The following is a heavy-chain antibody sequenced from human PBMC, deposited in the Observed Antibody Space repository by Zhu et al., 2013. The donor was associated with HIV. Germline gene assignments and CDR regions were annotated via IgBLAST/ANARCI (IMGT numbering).Heavy chain of an antibody. Sequence: QVQLVQSGAEVKKPGASVKVSCKASGYTFTGYYMHWVRQAPGQGLEWMGWINPNSGGTNYAQKFQGWVTMTRDTSISTAYMELSRLRSDDTAVYYCAREGAIAAAGNYYYYGMDVWGQGTTGHRLL. D-gene: IGHD6-13*01. CDR2: INPNSGGT. J-gene: IGHJ6*02. CDR3: AREGAIAAAGNYYYYGMDV. V-gene: IGHV1-2*04. CDR1: GYTFTGYY.